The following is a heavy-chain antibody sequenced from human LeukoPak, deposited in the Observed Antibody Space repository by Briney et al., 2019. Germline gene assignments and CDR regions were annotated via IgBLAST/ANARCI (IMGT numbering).Heavy chain of an antibody. D-gene: IGHD5-24*01. Sequence: SEALSLTCTVSGGSISSGGYYWSWIRQHPGKGLEWIGYIYYSGSTYYNPSHKSRVTISVDTSKNQFSLKLSSVTAADTAVYYCAREGDGYNIDYWGQGTLVTVSS. CDR3: AREGDGYNIDY. J-gene: IGHJ4*02. CDR2: IYYSGST. CDR1: GGSISSGGYY. V-gene: IGHV4-31*03.